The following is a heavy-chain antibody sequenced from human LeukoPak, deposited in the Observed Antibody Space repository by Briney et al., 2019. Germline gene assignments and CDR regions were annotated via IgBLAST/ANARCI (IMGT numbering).Heavy chain of an antibody. Sequence: ASVQVSCKASGYTFTSYGISWVRQAPGQGLEWMGWISAYNGNTNYEQKLQGRVTMTTDTSTSTAYIELRSLRSDDTAEYYCARDRERYDSSGYYYERGYYFDYWGQGTLVTVSS. V-gene: IGHV1-18*01. J-gene: IGHJ4*02. D-gene: IGHD3-22*01. CDR3: ARDRERYDSSGYYYERGYYFDY. CDR1: GYTFTSYG. CDR2: ISAYNGNT.